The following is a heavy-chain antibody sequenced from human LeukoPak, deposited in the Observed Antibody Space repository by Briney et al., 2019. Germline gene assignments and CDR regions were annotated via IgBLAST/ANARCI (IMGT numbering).Heavy chain of an antibody. V-gene: IGHV3-30*02. CDR2: IRYDGSNK. CDR3: EKDKGGSSSCFDY. CDR1: GFTFSSYG. D-gene: IGHD6-13*01. J-gene: IGHJ4*02. Sequence: GGSLRLSCAASGFTFSSYGMHWVRQAPGKGLEWVAFIRYDGSNKYYADSVKGRFTISRDNSKNTLYLQMNSLRAEDTAVYYCEKDKGGSSSCFDYWGRGTVVTVSS.